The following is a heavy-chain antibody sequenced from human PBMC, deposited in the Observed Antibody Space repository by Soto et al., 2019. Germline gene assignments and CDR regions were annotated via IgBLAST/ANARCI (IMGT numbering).Heavy chain of an antibody. CDR3: ARDRGSGSYYGPSNWFDP. V-gene: IGHV1-2*04. Sequence: ASVKVSCKASGYTFTGYYMHWVLQAPGQGLEWMGWINPNSGGTNYAQKFQGWVTMTRDTSISTAYMELSRLRSDDTAVYYCARDRGSGSYYGPSNWFDPWGQGTLVTVSS. CDR1: GYTFTGYY. D-gene: IGHD3-10*01. CDR2: INPNSGGT. J-gene: IGHJ5*02.